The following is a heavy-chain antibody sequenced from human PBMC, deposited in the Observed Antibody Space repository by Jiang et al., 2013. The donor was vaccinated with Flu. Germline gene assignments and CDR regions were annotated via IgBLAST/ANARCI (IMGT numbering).Heavy chain of an antibody. Sequence: GPGLVKPSETLSLTCTVSDGSLTINGYYWSWIRQPPGEGLEWIGYIYHSGSTNYNPSLKSRVTMSVDTSKNQFSLKLNSVTAADTAVYYCVNTRRGYCTGASCHHWHFDLWGRGTLVTVSS. CDR1: DGSLTINGYY. D-gene: IGHD2-8*02. V-gene: IGHV4-61*08. CDR2: IYHSGST. CDR3: VNTRRGYCTGASCHHWHFDL. J-gene: IGHJ2*01.